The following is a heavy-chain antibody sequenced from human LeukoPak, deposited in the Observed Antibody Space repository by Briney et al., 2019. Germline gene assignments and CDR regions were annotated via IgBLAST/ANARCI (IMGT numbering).Heavy chain of an antibody. Sequence: ASVKVSCKASGYTFTSYGISWVRQAPGQGLEWMGWISTYNDHTKYTQKMQGRVTMTTDTSTSTAYMELRSLRADDTAVYYSATDTTGGSYCDNWGQGTLVTVSS. CDR1: GYTFTSYG. J-gene: IGHJ4*02. CDR2: ISTYNDHT. CDR3: ATDTTGGSYCDN. V-gene: IGHV1-18*01. D-gene: IGHD1-26*01.